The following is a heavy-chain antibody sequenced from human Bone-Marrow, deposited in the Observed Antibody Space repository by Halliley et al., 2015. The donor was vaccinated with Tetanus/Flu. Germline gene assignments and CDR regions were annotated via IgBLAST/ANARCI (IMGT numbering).Heavy chain of an antibody. Sequence: SSITGSSSYIYYGDAVKGRFTISRDNARNSVYLQMNNLGAGDTAIYNCVRDGGERDWNYGFGYWGQGSLVTVSS. CDR3: VRDGGERDWNYGFGY. V-gene: IGHV3-21*01. J-gene: IGHJ4*02. CDR2: ITGSSSYI. D-gene: IGHD1-7*01.